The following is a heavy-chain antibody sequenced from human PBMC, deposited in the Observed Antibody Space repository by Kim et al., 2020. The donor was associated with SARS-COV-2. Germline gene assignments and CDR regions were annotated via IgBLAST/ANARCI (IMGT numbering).Heavy chain of an antibody. CDR1: GFTFSSYS. J-gene: IGHJ6*02. D-gene: IGHD5-12*01. CDR3: ASYQGATISYYYGMDV. V-gene: IGHV3-21*01. Sequence: GGSLRLSCAASGFTFSSYSMNWVRQAPGKGLEWVSSISSSSSYIYYADSVKGRFTISRDNAKNSLYLQMNSLRAEDTAVYYCASYQGATISYYYGMDVWGQGTTVTVSS. CDR2: ISSSSSYI.